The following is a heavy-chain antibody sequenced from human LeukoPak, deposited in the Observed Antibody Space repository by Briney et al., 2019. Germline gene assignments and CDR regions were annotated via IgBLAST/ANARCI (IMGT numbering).Heavy chain of an antibody. CDR2: ISYSGST. V-gene: IGHV4-59*12. J-gene: IGHJ3*01. D-gene: IGHD3-22*01. Sequence: SETLSLTCTVSGDSISNYYWSWIRQPPGKGLEWIGYISYSGSTNYNPSLKSRVTISVDTSKNQFSLKMTSLTAADTAVYYCARDNYDSSGYYEHALDLWGQGTMVTVSS. CDR3: ARDNYDSSGYYEHALDL. CDR1: GDSISNYY.